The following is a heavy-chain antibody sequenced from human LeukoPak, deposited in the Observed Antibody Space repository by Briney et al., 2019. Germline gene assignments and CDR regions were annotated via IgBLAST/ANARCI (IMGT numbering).Heavy chain of an antibody. CDR3: ARARGGYGDYGSWFDP. Sequence: SETLSLACTVSGDSISGYYWNLIRQPPGEGLEWIGFVHYSGSTNYNPLPQSRVTISVDISKNKFSLNLSSVAAADTAVYYCARARGGYGDYGSWFDPWGQGTLVPVSS. V-gene: IGHV4-59*01. D-gene: IGHD4-17*01. CDR2: VHYSGST. J-gene: IGHJ5*02. CDR1: GDSISGYY.